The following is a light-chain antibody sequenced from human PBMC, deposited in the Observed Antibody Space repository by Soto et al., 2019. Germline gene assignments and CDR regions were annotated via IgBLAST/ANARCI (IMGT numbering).Light chain of an antibody. V-gene: IGKV3D-15*01. CDR1: QSVSSN. J-gene: IGKJ4*01. CDR3: QQYHDWPLT. CDR2: DVS. Sequence: EIVMTQSPATRSVSPGERATLSCRASQSVSSNFAWYQQRPAQAPRLLSYDVSTRATGVPTRFSGSGSGTEFTLTISSLQSEDFAVYYCQQYHDWPLTFGGGTRVEIK.